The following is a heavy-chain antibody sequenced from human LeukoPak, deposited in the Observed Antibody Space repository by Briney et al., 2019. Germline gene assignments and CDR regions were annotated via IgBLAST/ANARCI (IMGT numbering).Heavy chain of an antibody. CDR1: GFTFDDYG. D-gene: IGHD3-22*01. J-gene: IGHJ1*01. V-gene: IGHV3-30*18. CDR3: AKSDNLYYDSSDYFHH. Sequence: GGSLRLSCAASGFTFDDYGMSWVRQAPGKGLERVAVISYDGNDKFYTDSVKGRFTISRDNSKNTLYLQMNSLRAEDTAVYYCAKSDNLYYDSSDYFHHWGQGTLVTVSS. CDR2: ISYDGNDK.